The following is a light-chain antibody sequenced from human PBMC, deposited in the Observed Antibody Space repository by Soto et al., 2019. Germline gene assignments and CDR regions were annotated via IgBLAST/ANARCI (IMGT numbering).Light chain of an antibody. CDR2: AAS. CDR1: QSISSY. CDR3: QQSYSAPVT. V-gene: IGKV1-39*01. Sequence: DIQMTQSPSSLSASIGDRVTITCRASQSISSYLNWFQQKPGEAPKLLIQAASSLQSGVPSRFSGSGSGTDFTLTINSLQLEDFAVYHCQQSYSAPVTFGQGTKV. J-gene: IGKJ2*01.